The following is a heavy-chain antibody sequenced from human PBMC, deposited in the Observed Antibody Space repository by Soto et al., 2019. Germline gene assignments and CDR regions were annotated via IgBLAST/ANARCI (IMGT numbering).Heavy chain of an antibody. D-gene: IGHD4-17*01. CDR3: ARGGDITVTTFGY. Sequence: SETLSLTCTVSGGSISSSSYYWGWIRQPPGKGLEWIGSIYYSGSTYYNPSLKSRVTISVDTSKNQFSLKLSSVTAADTAVYYCARGGDITVTTFGYWGQGTLVTVSS. J-gene: IGHJ4*02. CDR2: IYYSGST. CDR1: GGSISSSSYY. V-gene: IGHV4-39*01.